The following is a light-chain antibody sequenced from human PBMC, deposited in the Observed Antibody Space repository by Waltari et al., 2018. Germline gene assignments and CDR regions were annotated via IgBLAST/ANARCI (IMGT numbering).Light chain of an antibody. V-gene: IGLV2-11*01. CDR1: SSYVGAYNS. CDR3: CSHAGSSVV. Sequence: QSALTQPRSVSGSPGQSVPLPCTGTSSYVGAYNSVSWYQQHPGKAPKLMIYEVGKRPSGVPDRFSGSKSGNTASLTISGLQAEDEADYYCCSHAGSSVVFGGGTKLTVL. J-gene: IGLJ2*01. CDR2: EVG.